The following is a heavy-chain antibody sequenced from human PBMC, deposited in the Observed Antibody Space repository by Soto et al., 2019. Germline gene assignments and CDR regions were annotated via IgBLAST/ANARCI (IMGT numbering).Heavy chain of an antibody. V-gene: IGHV1-69*01. CDR3: ARLVVRGVTTPYYGMDV. D-gene: IGHD3-10*01. CDR2: IIPIFGTA. Sequence: QVQLVQSGAEVKKPGSSVKVSCKASGGTFSSYAISWVRQAPGQGLEWMGGIIPIFGTANYAQKFQGRVTITADESTSTAYMELSSLRSEDTAVYYCARLVVRGVTTPYYGMDVWGQGTTVTVSS. J-gene: IGHJ6*02. CDR1: GGTFSSYA.